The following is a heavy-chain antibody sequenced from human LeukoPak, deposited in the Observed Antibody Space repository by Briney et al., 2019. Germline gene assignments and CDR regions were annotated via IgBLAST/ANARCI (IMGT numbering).Heavy chain of an antibody. Sequence: GGSLRLSCAASGFTFSSYSMNWVRQAPGKGLEWVSSISSSSSYIYYADSVKGRFTISRDNAKNSLYLQMNSLRAEDTAVYYCAREKAGGDIVVVPAANPFDYWGQGTLVTVSS. J-gene: IGHJ4*02. CDR3: AREKAGGDIVVVPAANPFDY. V-gene: IGHV3-21*01. D-gene: IGHD2-2*01. CDR1: GFTFSSYS. CDR2: ISSSSSYI.